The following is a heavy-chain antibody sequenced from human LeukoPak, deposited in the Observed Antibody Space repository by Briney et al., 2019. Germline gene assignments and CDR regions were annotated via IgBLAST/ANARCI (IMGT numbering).Heavy chain of an antibody. J-gene: IGHJ3*02. CDR3: ARPRAPVTRISSFDI. CDR2: INPNSGGT. Sequence: ASVKVSCKASGYTFTGYYMHWVRQAPGQGLEWMGWINPNSGGTNYAQKFQGRVTMTRDTSISTAYMELRSLRADDTAVYYCARPRAPVTRISSFDIWGQGTMVTVSS. V-gene: IGHV1-2*02. CDR1: GYTFTGYY. D-gene: IGHD4-17*01.